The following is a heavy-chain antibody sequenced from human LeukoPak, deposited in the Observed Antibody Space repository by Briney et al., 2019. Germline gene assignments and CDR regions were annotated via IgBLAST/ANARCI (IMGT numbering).Heavy chain of an antibody. CDR2: IWYDGSNK. J-gene: IGHJ6*03. V-gene: IGHV3-33*08. CDR1: GVSITGYD. Sequence: PGGSLRLSCEASGVSITGYDMHWVRQAPGKGLEWVAVIWYDGSNKYYADSVKGRFTISRDNSKNTLYLQMNSLRAEDTAVYYCAKPTRCSGGSCCHPSNYMDVWGKGTTVTVSS. D-gene: IGHD2-15*01. CDR3: AKPTRCSGGSCCHPSNYMDV.